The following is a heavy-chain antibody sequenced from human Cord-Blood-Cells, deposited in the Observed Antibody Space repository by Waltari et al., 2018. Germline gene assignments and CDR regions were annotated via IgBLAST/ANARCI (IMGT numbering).Heavy chain of an antibody. CDR3: ARASVGATKGFDY. CDR1: GFIVSSNY. Sequence: EVPLVETGGGLIQPGGSLRLSCAASGFIVSSNYMSWVRQAPGKGLAWVSGIDSGGSTYYADSVKGRFTISRDNAKNTLYLQMNSLRAEDTAVYYCARASVGATKGFDYWGQGTLVTVSS. D-gene: IGHD1-26*01. J-gene: IGHJ4*02. V-gene: IGHV3-53*02. CDR2: IDSGGST.